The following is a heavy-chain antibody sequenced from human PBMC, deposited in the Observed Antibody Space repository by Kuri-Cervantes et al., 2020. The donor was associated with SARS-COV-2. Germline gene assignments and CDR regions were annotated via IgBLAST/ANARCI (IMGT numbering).Heavy chain of an antibody. CDR3: AREDVGAIPHFDY. V-gene: IGHV1-18*01. CDR1: GYTFTSYG. J-gene: IGHJ4*02. Sequence: ASVKVSCKASGYTFTSYGISWVRQAPGQGLEWMGRISAYNGNTNYAQKLQGRVTMTTDTSTSTAYMELSSLRSEDTAVYYCAREDVGAIPHFDYWGQGTLVTVSS. D-gene: IGHD1-26*01. CDR2: ISAYNGNT.